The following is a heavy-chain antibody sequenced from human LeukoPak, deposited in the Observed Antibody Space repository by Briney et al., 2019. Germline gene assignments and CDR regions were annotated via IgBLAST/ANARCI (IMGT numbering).Heavy chain of an antibody. D-gene: IGHD3-9*01. CDR2: IWYDGSNK. CDR1: GFTFSSYG. V-gene: IGHV3-33*01. CDR3: ASDSTGSYYFDY. J-gene: IGHJ4*02. Sequence: PGRSPRLSCAASGFTFSSYGMNWVRRAPGKGLEWLAVIWYDGSNKFYGDSMNGRFIISRDNSKNTLYLQMNSLRAEDTAVYYCASDSTGSYYFDYWGQGTLVTVSS.